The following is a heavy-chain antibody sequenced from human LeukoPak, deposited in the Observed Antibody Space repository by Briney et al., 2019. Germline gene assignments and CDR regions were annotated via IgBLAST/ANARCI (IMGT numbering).Heavy chain of an antibody. D-gene: IGHD3-10*01. J-gene: IGHJ6*03. CDR1: GFTFSTYW. Sequence: PGGSLRLSCAASGFTFSTYWMSWVRQAPGKGLEWVANINQDGSEKYYVDSVKGRFTISRDNAKNSLYLQMNSLRAEDTAVYYCARDQGSGINYYYYYMDVWGKGTTVTVSS. CDR2: INQDGSEK. V-gene: IGHV3-7*01. CDR3: ARDQGSGINYYYYYMDV.